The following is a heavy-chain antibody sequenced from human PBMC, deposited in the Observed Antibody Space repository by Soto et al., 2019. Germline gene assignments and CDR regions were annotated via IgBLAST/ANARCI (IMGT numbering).Heavy chain of an antibody. Sequence: PGGSLRLSCAASGFTFSSYWMHWVRQAPGKGLVWVSRINSDGSSISYADSVKGRFTISRDNAKNTLYLQMNSLRVEDMAVYYCARETGYSSGWRQDYWGQGT. V-gene: IGHV3-74*01. CDR3: ARETGYSSGWRQDY. CDR2: INSDGSSI. CDR1: GFTFSSYW. J-gene: IGHJ4*02. D-gene: IGHD6-19*01.